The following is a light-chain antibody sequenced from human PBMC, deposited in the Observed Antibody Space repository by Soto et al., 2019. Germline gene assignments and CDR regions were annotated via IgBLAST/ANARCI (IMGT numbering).Light chain of an antibody. CDR3: QQYGTSPIT. CDR2: GAS. V-gene: IGKV3-20*01. J-gene: IGKJ5*01. CDR1: QSVSRSY. Sequence: EIVLTQSPGTLSLSPGERATLSCRASQSVSRSYLAWYQQKPGQAPRLLIYGASSRATGIPDRFSGSESGTDFTLTISRLEREDFAVYYCQQYGTSPITFGQGTRLEIK.